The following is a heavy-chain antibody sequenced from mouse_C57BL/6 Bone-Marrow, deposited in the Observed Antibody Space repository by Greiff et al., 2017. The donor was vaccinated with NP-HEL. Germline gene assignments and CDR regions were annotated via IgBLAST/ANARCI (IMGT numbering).Heavy chain of an antibody. CDR3: ARDEAGYYAMDY. V-gene: IGHV7-1*01. J-gene: IGHJ4*01. Sequence: EVKLMESGGGLVQSGRSLRLSCATSGFTFSDFYMEWVRQAPGKGLEWIAASRNKANDYTTEYSASVKGRFIVSRDTSQSILYLQMNALRAEDTAIYYCARDEAGYYAMDYWGQGTSVTVSS. D-gene: IGHD3-2*02. CDR2: SRNKANDYTT. CDR1: GFTFSDFY.